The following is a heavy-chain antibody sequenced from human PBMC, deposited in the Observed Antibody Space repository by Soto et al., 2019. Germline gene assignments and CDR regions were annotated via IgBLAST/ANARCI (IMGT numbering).Heavy chain of an antibody. CDR1: GYTFTSYD. CDR3: ARVSYDSSGYYYPPGY. J-gene: IGHJ4*02. Sequence: RASVKVSCKASGYTFTSYDINWVRQATGQGLEWMGWMNPNSGNTGYAQKFQGRVTMTRNTSISTAYMELSSLRSEDTAVYYCARVSYDSSGYYYPPGYWGPRTLVTVSS. D-gene: IGHD3-22*01. V-gene: IGHV1-8*01. CDR2: MNPNSGNT.